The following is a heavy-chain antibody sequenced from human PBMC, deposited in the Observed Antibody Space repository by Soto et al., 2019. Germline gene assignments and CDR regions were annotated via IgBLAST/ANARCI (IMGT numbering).Heavy chain of an antibody. J-gene: IGHJ5*02. D-gene: IGHD6-19*01. CDR3: ATVIAVAGPVVHGWFDP. Sequence: AAVKVSCKVSGYTLTELSMHWVRQAPGKGLEWMGGFDPEDGETIYAQKFQGRVTMTEDTSTDTAYMELSSLRSEDTAVYYCATVIAVAGPVVHGWFDPWGQGTLVTVSS. CDR2: FDPEDGET. CDR1: GYTLTELS. V-gene: IGHV1-24*01.